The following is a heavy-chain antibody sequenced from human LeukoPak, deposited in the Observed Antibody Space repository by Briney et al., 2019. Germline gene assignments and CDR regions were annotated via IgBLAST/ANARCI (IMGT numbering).Heavy chain of an antibody. CDR1: GFIFSGYW. V-gene: IGHV3-7*03. Sequence: GGSLRLSCAASGFIFSGYWMSWVHQAPGKGLEWVANIKQDGSEKYSVDSLKGRFTISRDNSKNTLYLQTNSLRAEDTALYYCASRSGLLHFDYWGQGTLVTVSS. J-gene: IGHJ4*02. CDR3: ASRSGLLHFDY. D-gene: IGHD6-19*01. CDR2: IKQDGSEK.